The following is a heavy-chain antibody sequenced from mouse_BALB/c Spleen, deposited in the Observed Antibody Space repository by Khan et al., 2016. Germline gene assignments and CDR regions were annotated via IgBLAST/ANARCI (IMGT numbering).Heavy chain of an antibody. Sequence: VQLQESGAELMKPGASVKISCKTTGYIFTNYWIEWIKERPGHGLEWIGEILPGSGSVNCNEKFRDTATFTAETSSNTAYMQLSSLTSEDSAVYYCARGAYWGPGTLVTVSA. CDR2: ILPGSGSV. J-gene: IGHJ3*01. V-gene: IGHV1-9*01. CDR3: ARGAY. CDR1: GYIFTNYW.